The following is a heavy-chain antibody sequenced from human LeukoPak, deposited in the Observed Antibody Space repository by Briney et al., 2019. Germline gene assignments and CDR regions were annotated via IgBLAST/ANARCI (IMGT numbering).Heavy chain of an antibody. CDR2: ISSSSSYI. V-gene: IGHV3-21*01. CDR1: GFTFSSYS. CDR3: ARGEAAGTRGDY. Sequence: GGSLRLSCAASGFTFSSYSMSWVRQAPGKGLEWVSSISSSSSYIYYADSVKGRFTISRDNAKNSLYLQMNSLRAEDTAVYYCARGEAAGTRGDYWGQGTLVTVSS. J-gene: IGHJ4*02. D-gene: IGHD6-13*01.